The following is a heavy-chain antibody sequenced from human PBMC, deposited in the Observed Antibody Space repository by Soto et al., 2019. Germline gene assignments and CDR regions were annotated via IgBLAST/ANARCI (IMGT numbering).Heavy chain of an antibody. Sequence: QVQLQESGPGLVKPSETMSLTCTVSGGSISSFYWSWIRQPAGKGMECIGRIHSTENTNYNPSLKSRSTMSIDTSNNQFSLKLSSLTAADTAVYYCARALSSAAGLYFDYWGQGTRVTVSS. CDR2: IHSTENT. J-gene: IGHJ4*02. CDR1: GGSISSFY. V-gene: IGHV4-4*07. CDR3: ARALSSAAGLYFDY. D-gene: IGHD6-13*01.